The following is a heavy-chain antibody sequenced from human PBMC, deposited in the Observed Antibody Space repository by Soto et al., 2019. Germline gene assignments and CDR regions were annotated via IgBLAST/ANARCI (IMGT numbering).Heavy chain of an antibody. CDR3: ARSMAVAGSGYFDY. CDR2: INPSGGST. D-gene: IGHD6-19*01. J-gene: IGHJ4*02. Sequence: ASVKVSCKASGYTSTSYYIHWVRQAPGRGLEWMGIINPSGGSTSYAQKFQGRVTMTSDTSTSTVYMELSSLRSEDTAVYYCARSMAVAGSGYFDYWGQGTLVTVSS. CDR1: GYTSTSYY. V-gene: IGHV1-46*01.